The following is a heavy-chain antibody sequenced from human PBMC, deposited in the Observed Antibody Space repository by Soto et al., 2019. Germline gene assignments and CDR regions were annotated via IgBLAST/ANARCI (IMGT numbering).Heavy chain of an antibody. J-gene: IGHJ5*02. D-gene: IGHD3-3*01. CDR3: ARIGPRILGVVRNNWFDP. V-gene: IGHV4-4*02. Sequence: QVQLQESGPGLVKPSGTLSLTCAVSGGSISSSNWWSWVRQPPGKGLEWIGEIYHSGSTNYNPSLKSRVTISVDKSQNQFSLKLSSVTAADTAVYYCARIGPRILGVVRNNWFDPWGQGTLVTVSS. CDR1: GGSISSSNW. CDR2: IYHSGST.